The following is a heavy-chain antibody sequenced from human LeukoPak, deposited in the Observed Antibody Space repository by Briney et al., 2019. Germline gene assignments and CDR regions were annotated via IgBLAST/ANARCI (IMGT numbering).Heavy chain of an antibody. Sequence: GGSLRLSCAASGFTFSSYGMNWVRQAPGKGLEWVAFTRYDEDNKYYADSVKGRFTIPRDNSRNTLYLQVNSLRAEDTAVYYCARDHSSGWYRYFDYWGQGTLVTVSS. D-gene: IGHD6-19*01. CDR3: ARDHSSGWYRYFDY. CDR1: GFTFSSYG. CDR2: TRYDEDNK. J-gene: IGHJ4*02. V-gene: IGHV3-30*02.